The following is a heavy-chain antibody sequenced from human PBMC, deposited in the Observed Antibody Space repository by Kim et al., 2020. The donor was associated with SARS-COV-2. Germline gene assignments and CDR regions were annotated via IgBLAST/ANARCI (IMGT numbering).Heavy chain of an antibody. CDR3: VKGGGTLDD. D-gene: IGHD3-16*01. CDR2: GSYE. Sequence: GSYEFYGDSVKGRFTNSRDNAKNSLYLEMKNLRVEDTAVYYCVKGGGTLDDWGQGTRVTVSS. J-gene: IGHJ4*02. V-gene: IGHV3-7*01.